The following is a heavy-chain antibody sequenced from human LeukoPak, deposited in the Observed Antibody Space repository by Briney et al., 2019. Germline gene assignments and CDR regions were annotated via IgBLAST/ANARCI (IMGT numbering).Heavy chain of an antibody. D-gene: IGHD3-10*01. Sequence: SETLSLTCTVSGGSISSYYWSWIQQPPGKGPEWIGYIYYSGSTNYNPSLKSRVTISVDTSKNQFSLKLSSVTAADTAVYYCARIILVRGVIGSDAFDIWGQGTMVTVSS. CDR1: GGSISSYY. V-gene: IGHV4-59*01. CDR3: ARIILVRGVIGSDAFDI. J-gene: IGHJ3*02. CDR2: IYYSGST.